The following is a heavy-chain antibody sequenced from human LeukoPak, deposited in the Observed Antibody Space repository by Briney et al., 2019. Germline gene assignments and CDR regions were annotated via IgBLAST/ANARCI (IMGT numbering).Heavy chain of an antibody. CDR2: LSGSGGNT. D-gene: IGHD3-22*01. V-gene: IGHV3-23*01. J-gene: IGHJ4*02. CDR1: GFTFSSYA. CDR3: AKGSYYYDSADYFDY. Sequence: GGSLRLSCAASGFTFSSYAMSWVRQAPGKGLEWVSTLSGSGGNTYYADSVKGRVTISRDNSKNTLYLQTNSLRAEDTAVYHCAKGSYYYDSADYFDYWGQGTLVTVSS.